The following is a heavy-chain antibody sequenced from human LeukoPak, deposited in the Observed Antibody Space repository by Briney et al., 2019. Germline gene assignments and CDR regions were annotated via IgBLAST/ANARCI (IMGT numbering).Heavy chain of an antibody. D-gene: IGHD6-19*01. J-gene: IGHJ4*02. V-gene: IGHV3-33*01. CDR1: GFTFSSYG. Sequence: PGGSLRLSCAASGFTFSSYGMHWVRQAPGKGLEWVSVIWYDGSNKYYGDSVKGRFTISRDNSKNTLYLQINSLRAEDTAVYYCARLGSGWGLDYWGQGTLVTVSS. CDR2: IWYDGSNK. CDR3: ARLGSGWGLDY.